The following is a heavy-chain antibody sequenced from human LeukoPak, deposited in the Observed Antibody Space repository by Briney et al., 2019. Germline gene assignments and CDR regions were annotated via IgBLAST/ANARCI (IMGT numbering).Heavy chain of an antibody. V-gene: IGHV4-61*02. CDR2: IYTSGTT. D-gene: IGHD3-9*01. J-gene: IGHJ4*02. CDR3: ARSAPTLTYDILTGYLGY. Sequence: SETLSLTCTVSGGSISSGNYYYSWIRQPAGKGLEWLGRIYTSGTTNYNPSLKSRVTISVDTSKNQFSLKLSSVTAADTAVYYCARSAPTLTYDILTGYLGYWGQGTLVTVSS. CDR1: GGSISSGNYY.